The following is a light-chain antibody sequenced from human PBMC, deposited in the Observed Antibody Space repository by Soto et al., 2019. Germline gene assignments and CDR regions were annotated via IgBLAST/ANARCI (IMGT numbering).Light chain of an antibody. Sequence: DIQMTQSPSSLSASVGDRVTITCRASQSVSSYLYWYQQKPGKAPKLLIYAASSLQSGVPSRFSGSGSGTDFTLIISILQAEDFATYYCQHSYSTPLTFGGGTKVEIK. CDR2: AAS. V-gene: IGKV1-39*01. J-gene: IGKJ4*02. CDR3: QHSYSTPLT. CDR1: QSVSSY.